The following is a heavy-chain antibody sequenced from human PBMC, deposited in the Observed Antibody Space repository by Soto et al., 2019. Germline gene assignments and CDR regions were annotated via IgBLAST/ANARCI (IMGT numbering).Heavy chain of an antibody. D-gene: IGHD4-17*01. CDR2: ISYDGSNK. CDR3: ARGHYGDYVEY. Sequence: QVQLVESGGGVVQPGRSLRLSCAASGFTFSSYAMHWVREAPGEGLEWVAVISYDGSNKYYADSVKGRFTISRDNSKNTLYLQMNSLRAEDTAVYYCARGHYGDYVEYWGQGTLVTVSS. CDR1: GFTFSSYA. V-gene: IGHV3-30-3*01. J-gene: IGHJ4*02.